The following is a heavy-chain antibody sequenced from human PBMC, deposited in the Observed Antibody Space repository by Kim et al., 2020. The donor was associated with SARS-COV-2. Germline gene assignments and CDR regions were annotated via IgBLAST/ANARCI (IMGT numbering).Heavy chain of an antibody. Sequence: ASVKVSCKASGYTFTSYYMHWVRQAPGQGLEWMGIINPSGGSTSYAQKFQGRVTMTRDTSTSTVYMELSSLRSEDTAVYYCARGRIVVVVAAGGWFDPWGQGTLVTVSS. CDR2: INPSGGST. D-gene: IGHD2-15*01. CDR1: GYTFTSYY. CDR3: ARGRIVVVVAAGGWFDP. V-gene: IGHV1-46*01. J-gene: IGHJ5*02.